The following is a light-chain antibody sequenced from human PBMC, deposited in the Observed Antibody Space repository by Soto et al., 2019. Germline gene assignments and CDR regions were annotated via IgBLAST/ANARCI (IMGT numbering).Light chain of an antibody. CDR1: QGISSY. CDR2: AAS. Sequence: DIQLTQSPSFLSASVGDRVTITCRASQGISSYLAWYQQKPGKAPKLLIYAASTLQSGVPSRFSGSGSGTEFTLTISSLQPEDFATYCCQQLNSYPRALTFGGGTKVEIK. J-gene: IGKJ4*01. CDR3: QQLNSYPRALT. V-gene: IGKV1-9*01.